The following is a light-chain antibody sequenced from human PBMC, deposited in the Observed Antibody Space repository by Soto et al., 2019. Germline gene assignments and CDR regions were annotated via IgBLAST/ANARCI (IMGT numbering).Light chain of an antibody. J-gene: IGKJ3*01. CDR1: QSVSSY. CDR3: QQRSNWPAVT. Sequence: EIVLTQSPATLSLSPGERATLSCRASQSVSSYLAWYQQKPGQAPRLLIYDASSRATGIPARFSGSGSGTEFTLTISSLEPEDFAVYYCQQRSNWPAVTFGPGTKVEIK. CDR2: DAS. V-gene: IGKV3-11*01.